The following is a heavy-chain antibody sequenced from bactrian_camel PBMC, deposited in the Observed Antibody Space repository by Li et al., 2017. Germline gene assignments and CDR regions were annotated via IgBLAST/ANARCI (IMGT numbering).Heavy chain of an antibody. CDR2: ISTDGVGI. CDR3: AARVRECGLLARYFLT. Sequence: QLVESGGGLVQPRGSLRLSCAASGFSLRSYHMTWFRQAPGKEREELAAISTDGVGIYYVPSVKGRFTISQERAKSTVFLQMNGLKPEDTAMYYCAARVRECGLLARYFLTGARGPRSPSP. D-gene: IGHD7*01. V-gene: IGHV3S40*01. CDR1: GFSLRSYH. J-gene: IGHJ4*01.